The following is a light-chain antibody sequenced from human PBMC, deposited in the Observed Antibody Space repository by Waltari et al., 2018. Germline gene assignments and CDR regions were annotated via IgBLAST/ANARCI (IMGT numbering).Light chain of an antibody. V-gene: IGKV3-15*01. CDR2: GAS. CDR3: QQYNNWPET. J-gene: IGKJ1*01. Sequence: DIVMTQSPATLSVSPGERATLPCRASQIIGSNLAWYQHKPGQAPRFLIYGASTRATGIPVRFSGSGSGTEFTLTISSLQSADFAVYFCQQYNNWPETFGQGTKVEIK. CDR1: QIIGSN.